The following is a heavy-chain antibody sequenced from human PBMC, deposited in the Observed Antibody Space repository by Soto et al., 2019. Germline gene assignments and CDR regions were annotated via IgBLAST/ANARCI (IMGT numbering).Heavy chain of an antibody. D-gene: IGHD5-12*01. Sequence: EVQLLESGGGLVQPGGSLRLSCAASGFTFSSYAMTWVRQVPGKGLEWVSGISGSGGSTYYADSVKGRFTSSRDTSKNTLYLQMNSLRAEDTAVYYCAKAQYSGYDISFNLDSWGQGTLVTVSS. CDR2: ISGSGGST. J-gene: IGHJ4*02. CDR3: AKAQYSGYDISFNLDS. CDR1: GFTFSSYA. V-gene: IGHV3-23*01.